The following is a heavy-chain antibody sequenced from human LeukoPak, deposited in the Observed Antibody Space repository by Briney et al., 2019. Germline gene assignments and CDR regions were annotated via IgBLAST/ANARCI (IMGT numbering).Heavy chain of an antibody. D-gene: IGHD6-13*01. J-gene: IGHJ3*02. CDR1: GGSISSGGYY. CDR2: IYYSGST. CDR3: ARPYSSSDTWAFDI. Sequence: PSETLSLTCTVSGGSISSGGYYWSWIRQHPGKGLEWIGYIYYSGSTYYNPSLKSRVTISVDTSKNQFSLKLSSVTAADTAVYYCARPYSSSDTWAFDIWGQGTMVTVSS. V-gene: IGHV4-31*03.